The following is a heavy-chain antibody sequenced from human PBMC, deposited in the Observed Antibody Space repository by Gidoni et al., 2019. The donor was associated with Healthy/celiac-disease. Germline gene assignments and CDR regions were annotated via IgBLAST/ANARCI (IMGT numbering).Heavy chain of an antibody. D-gene: IGHD5-18*01. CDR3: ARDNLRDTAMVTVDFDY. J-gene: IGHJ4*02. Sequence: EVQLVESGGGLVKPGGSLRLSCAASGFTFSSYSMNWVRQAPGKGLEWVSSISSSSSYIYYADSVKGRFTISRDNAKNSLYLQMNSLRAEDTAVYYCARDNLRDTAMVTVDFDYWGQGTLVTVSS. V-gene: IGHV3-21*01. CDR2: ISSSSSYI. CDR1: GFTFSSYS.